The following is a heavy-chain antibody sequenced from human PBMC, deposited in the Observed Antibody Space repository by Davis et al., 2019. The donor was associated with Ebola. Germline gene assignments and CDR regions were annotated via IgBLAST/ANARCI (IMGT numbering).Heavy chain of an antibody. Sequence: GGSLRLSCTDSVITFSSYAMTWVRQAPGKGLEWVAVISYDGSNKYYADSVKGRFTISRDNSKNTLYLQMNSLRAEDTAVYYCAKAPRGLPSYFEYWGQGTLVTVSS. J-gene: IGHJ4*02. CDR1: VITFSSYA. CDR3: AKAPRGLPSYFEY. CDR2: ISYDGSNK. D-gene: IGHD5-18*01. V-gene: IGHV3-30*04.